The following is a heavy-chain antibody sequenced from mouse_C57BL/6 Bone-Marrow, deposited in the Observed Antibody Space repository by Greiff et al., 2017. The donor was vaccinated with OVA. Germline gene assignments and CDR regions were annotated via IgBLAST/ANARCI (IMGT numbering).Heavy chain of an antibody. CDR3: ARPRQGWFAY. Sequence: EVMLVESGGGLVQPGGSLKLSCAASGFTFSDYYMHWVRQTPEKRLEWVAYISNGGGSTYYPDTVKGRFTISRDNAKNTLYLQMSRLKSEDTAMYYCARPRQGWFAYWGQGTLVTVSA. CDR1: GFTFSDYY. J-gene: IGHJ3*01. V-gene: IGHV5-12*01. CDR2: ISNGGGST. D-gene: IGHD2-12*01.